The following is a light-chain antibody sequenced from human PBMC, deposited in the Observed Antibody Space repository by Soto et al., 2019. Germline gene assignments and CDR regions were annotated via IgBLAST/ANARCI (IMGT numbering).Light chain of an antibody. CDR2: YKSDSDK. J-gene: IGLJ3*02. V-gene: IGLV5-45*01. CDR3: MIWHSSAWV. CDR1: SGINVGTYR. Sequence: QAVLTQPASLSASPGASASLTCTLRSGINVGTYRIYWYQQKPGSPPQFLLRYKSDSDKQQGSGVPSRFSGSKHASANAGILLISGLQSEDEADYYCMIWHSSAWVFGGGTKLTVL.